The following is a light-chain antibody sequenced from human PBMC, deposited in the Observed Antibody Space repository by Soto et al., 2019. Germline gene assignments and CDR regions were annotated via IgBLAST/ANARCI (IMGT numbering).Light chain of an antibody. V-gene: IGKV3-11*01. CDR1: QSVSSY. CDR2: DAS. J-gene: IGKJ1*01. Sequence: EKVMTLSPATLSLSPGERATLSCRASQSVSSYLAWYQQKPGQAPRLLIYDASNRATGIPARFSGSGSGTDFTLTISSLEPEDFAVYYCQQRSNWPWTFGQGTKV. CDR3: QQRSNWPWT.